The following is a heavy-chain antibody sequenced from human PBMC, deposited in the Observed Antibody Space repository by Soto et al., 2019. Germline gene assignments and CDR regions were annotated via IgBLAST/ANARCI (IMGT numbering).Heavy chain of an antibody. J-gene: IGHJ4*02. D-gene: IGHD3-3*01. V-gene: IGHV3-48*01. CDR2: ISSSSSTI. Sequence: GGSLRLSCAASGFTFSSYSMNWVRQAPGKGLEWVSYISSSSSTIYYADSVKGRFTISRDNAKNSLYLQMNSLRAEDTAVYYCARDSPTTIFGVVPYYFDYWGQGTLVTVSS. CDR1: GFTFSSYS. CDR3: ARDSPTTIFGVVPYYFDY.